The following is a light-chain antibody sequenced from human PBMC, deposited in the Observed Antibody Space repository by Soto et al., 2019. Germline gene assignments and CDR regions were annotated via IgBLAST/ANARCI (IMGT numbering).Light chain of an antibody. J-gene: IGKJ5*01. CDR3: QQYGSSPQT. CDR1: QSVTSN. V-gene: IGKV3-20*01. Sequence: IVMTQSRATLSVSPGERATLSCRASQSVTSNLAWYQQKPGQAPRLLMYGVSTRATGVPDRFSGSGSGTDFTLTISRLEPEDFAVYYCQQYGSSPQTFGQGTRLEIK. CDR2: GVS.